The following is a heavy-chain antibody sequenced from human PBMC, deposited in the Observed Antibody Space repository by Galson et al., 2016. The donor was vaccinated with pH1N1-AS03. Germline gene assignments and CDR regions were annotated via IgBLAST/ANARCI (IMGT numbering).Heavy chain of an antibody. V-gene: IGHV3-7*04. D-gene: IGHD5-24*01. Sequence: SLRLSCAASGFTFSNYWMTWVRQAPGKGLEWVANIKQDGSETYYVDSVKGRFTISRDNAKDSLYLQMNSLRADDTAVYYCARADGHNLVYAFDIWGQGTMVTLSS. J-gene: IGHJ3*02. CDR3: ARADGHNLVYAFDI. CDR2: IKQDGSET. CDR1: GFTFSNYW.